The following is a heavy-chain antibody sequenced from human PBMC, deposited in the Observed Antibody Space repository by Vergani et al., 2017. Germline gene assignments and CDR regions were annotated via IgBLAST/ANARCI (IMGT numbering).Heavy chain of an antibody. Sequence: QVQVVQSGAEVKKSGASVKVSCKTSGYTFSNYYMHWVRQAPGQGLEWMGIINPNSGGTNYAQKFQGRVTMTRDTSISTAYMELSRLISDDTAVYYCARGYCSSTSCSEAYYYYMDVWGKGTTVTVSS. CDR1: GYTFSNYY. J-gene: IGHJ6*03. CDR2: INPNSGGT. V-gene: IGHV1-2*02. D-gene: IGHD2-2*01. CDR3: ARGYCSSTSCSEAYYYYMDV.